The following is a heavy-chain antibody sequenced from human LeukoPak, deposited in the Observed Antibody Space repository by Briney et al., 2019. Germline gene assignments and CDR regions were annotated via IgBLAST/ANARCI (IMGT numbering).Heavy chain of an antibody. J-gene: IGHJ4*02. D-gene: IGHD4-23*01. Sequence: PWVSLRLSCAASGFMFSSSGMHWVRQAPGKGLEWVAVIWYDGGNKYSADSVKGRFTISRDNSKNTLYLQMNSLRAEDTAVYYCARDGGTSHFDYWGQGTLVTVSS. V-gene: IGHV3-33*01. CDR1: GFMFSSSG. CDR2: IWYDGGNK. CDR3: ARDGGTSHFDY.